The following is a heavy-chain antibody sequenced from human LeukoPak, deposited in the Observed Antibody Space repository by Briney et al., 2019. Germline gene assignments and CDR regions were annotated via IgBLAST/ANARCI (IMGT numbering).Heavy chain of an antibody. CDR1: GFTFSSYD. CDR2: ISSSSSTI. Sequence: GGSLRLSCAASGFTFSSYDMNWVRQAPGKGLEWVSYISSSSSTIYYADSVKGRFTISRDNAKNSLYLQMNSLRDKDTAVYYCARDRIVATSRWGYFDYWGQGTLVTVSS. V-gene: IGHV3-48*02. CDR3: ARDRIVATSRWGYFDY. J-gene: IGHJ4*02. D-gene: IGHD5-12*01.